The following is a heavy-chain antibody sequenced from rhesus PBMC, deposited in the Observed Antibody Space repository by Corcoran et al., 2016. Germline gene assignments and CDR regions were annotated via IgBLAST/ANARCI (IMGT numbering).Heavy chain of an antibody. CDR2: ITYSGST. J-gene: IGHJ6*01. CDR1: GGSISSGYYY. V-gene: IGHV4-122*02. Sequence: QVQLQESGPGLVKPSETLSLTCAVSGGSISSGYYYWSWIRQPPGKGLDWIGYITYSGSTSYNPSLKSRVTISRDTSKNQFSLKLSSVTAADTAVYYCARDRPGLDSWGQGVVVTVSS. CDR3: ARDRPGLDS.